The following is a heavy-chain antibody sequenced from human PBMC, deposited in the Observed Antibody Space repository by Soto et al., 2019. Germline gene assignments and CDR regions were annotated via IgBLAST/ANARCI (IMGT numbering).Heavy chain of an antibody. CDR2: IYWDDDK. D-gene: IGHD3-10*01. V-gene: IGHV2-5*02. CDR1: GFSLSTSGVG. Sequence: ASGPTLVNPTQTLTLTCTFSGFSLSTSGVGVGWIRQPPGKALEWLALIYWDDDKRYSPSLKSRLTITKDTSKNQVVLTMTNMDPVDTATYYCAHSREAITMVRGVITHYDWFAPWGQGTLVTVSS. J-gene: IGHJ5*02. CDR3: AHSREAITMVRGVITHYDWFAP.